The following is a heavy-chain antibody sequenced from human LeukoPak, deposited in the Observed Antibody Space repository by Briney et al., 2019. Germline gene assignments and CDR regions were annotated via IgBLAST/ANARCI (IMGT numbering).Heavy chain of an antibody. CDR2: INPSGGST. CDR3: ARRNCSSTSCYAVFDY. V-gene: IGHV1-46*01. CDR1: GYTFTSYY. Sequence: ASVKVSCKASGYTFTSYYMHWVRQAPGQGLEWMGIINPSGGSTSYAQKFQGRVTMTRDTSTSTVYMELSSLRSEDTAMYYCARRNCSSTSCYAVFDYWGQGTLVTVSS. J-gene: IGHJ4*02. D-gene: IGHD2-2*01.